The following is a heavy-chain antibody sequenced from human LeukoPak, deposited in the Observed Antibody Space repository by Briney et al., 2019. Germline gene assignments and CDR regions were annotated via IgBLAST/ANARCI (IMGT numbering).Heavy chain of an antibody. CDR1: GFTFSSFG. Sequence: PGGSLRLSCAASGFTFSSFGMHWVRQAPGKGLEWVAVISFDGSNKKYGDSVKGRFTISRDNSKNTLYLQMNSLRAEDTAVYYCAKGDSGYDAPIDYWGQGTLVTVSS. CDR3: AKGDSGYDAPIDY. D-gene: IGHD5-12*01. CDR2: ISFDGSNK. J-gene: IGHJ4*02. V-gene: IGHV3-30*18.